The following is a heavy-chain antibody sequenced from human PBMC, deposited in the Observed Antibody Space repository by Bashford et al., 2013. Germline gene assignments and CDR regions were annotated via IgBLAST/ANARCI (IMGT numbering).Heavy chain of an antibody. Sequence: ASVKVSCKTSGYTFTSFDINWVRQATGQGLEWMGWMNPNSGTTGYAQKFQGRVTMTRDISISTAYMELSSLRSGDTAVYYCARRTEYSSSADYWGQGTLVTVSS. J-gene: IGHJ4*02. CDR1: GYTFTSFD. CDR3: ARRTEYSSSADY. V-gene: IGHV1-8*01. CDR2: MNPNSGTT. D-gene: IGHD6-6*01.